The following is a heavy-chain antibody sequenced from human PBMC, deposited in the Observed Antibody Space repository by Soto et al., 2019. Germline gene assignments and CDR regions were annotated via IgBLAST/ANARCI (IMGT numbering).Heavy chain of an antibody. V-gene: IGHV4-30-2*01. CDR3: DRGDTRLGQLSHYX. CDR2: VYQSKSA. Sequence: TLSLTFVVSGGSVTSVGHSWSWIRQAPGKGVEVFGSVYQSKSAYYNPSLRSRVAISVDRSNNQVYLRMTSVTAADTAIYYCDRGDTRLGQLSHYXWGYVTRFTFSX. CDR1: GGSVTSVGHS. J-gene: IGHJ4*01. D-gene: IGHD3-16*02.